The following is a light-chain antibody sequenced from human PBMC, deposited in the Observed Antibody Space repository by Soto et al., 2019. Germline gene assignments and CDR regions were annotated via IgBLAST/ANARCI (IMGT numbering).Light chain of an antibody. CDR1: SSDVGAYNF. Sequence: QSALTQPASVSVSAGQSITISCTGTSSDVGAYNFVSWYRHHPGRAPKLIIYEVTIRPSGVSNRFSGSKSGNTASLTISGLQAEDEADYYCSSYTTSAPYVFGSGTKVTVL. V-gene: IGLV2-14*01. CDR2: EVT. CDR3: SSYTTSAPYV. J-gene: IGLJ1*01.